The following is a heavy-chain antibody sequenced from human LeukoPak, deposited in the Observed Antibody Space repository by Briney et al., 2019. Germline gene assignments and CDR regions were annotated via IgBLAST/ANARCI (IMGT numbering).Heavy chain of an antibody. V-gene: IGHV1-8*01. CDR2: MNPNRGNT. D-gene: IGHD1-26*01. CDR1: GYTFTSYD. CDR3: ARVRGVGATTMYY. J-gene: IGHJ4*02. Sequence: GASVKVSRKASGYTFTSYDINWVRQATGQGVEWMGWMNPNRGNTGYAQKFQGRVTMTRTTSISTAYMERSSLRSEDTAVYYCARVRGVGATTMYYWGQGTLVTVSS.